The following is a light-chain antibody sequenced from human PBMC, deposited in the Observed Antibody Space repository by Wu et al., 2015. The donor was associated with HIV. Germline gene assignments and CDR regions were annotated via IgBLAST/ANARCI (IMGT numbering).Light chain of an antibody. Sequence: EIVLTQSPGTLSLSPGERATLSCRASQSVSSSYLAWYQQKPGQAPRLLIYGASNRATGIPDSFSGSGSGTDFTLTISRLEPEDFAVYYCQQYGGSPPWTFGQGTTVEIK. V-gene: IGKV3-20*01. CDR1: QSVSSSY. J-gene: IGKJ1*01. CDR2: GAS. CDR3: QQYGGSPPWT.